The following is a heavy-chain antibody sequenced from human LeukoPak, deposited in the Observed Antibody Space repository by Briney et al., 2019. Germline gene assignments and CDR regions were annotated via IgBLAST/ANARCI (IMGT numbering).Heavy chain of an antibody. V-gene: IGHV1-69*06. J-gene: IGHJ3*02. CDR3: ARTVYSSSWYVRLPGAFDI. CDR2: IIPIFGTA. D-gene: IGHD6-13*01. Sequence: GASVKVSCKASGGTFSSYAISWVRQAPGQGLEWMGGIIPIFGTANYAQKFQGRVTITADKSTSTAYMELSSLRSEDTAVYYCARTVYSSSWYVRLPGAFDIWGQGTMVTVSS. CDR1: GGTFSSYA.